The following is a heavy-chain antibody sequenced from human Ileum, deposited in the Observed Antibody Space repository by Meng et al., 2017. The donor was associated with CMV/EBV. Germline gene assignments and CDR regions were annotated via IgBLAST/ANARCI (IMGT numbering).Heavy chain of an antibody. V-gene: IGHV3-7*01. J-gene: IGHJ4*02. CDR2: IMPDGNDK. D-gene: IGHD1-1*01. Sequence: GGSLRLSCATFGFTFKNCWLSWVRQAPGKGLEWVATIMPDGNDKFHVDSVRGRFANSRDNAKNSLCLQMNSLRADDSGVYYCARDSPRLRPDDEYDNWGQGTLVTVSS. CDR3: ARDSPRLRPDDEYDN. CDR1: GFTFKNCW.